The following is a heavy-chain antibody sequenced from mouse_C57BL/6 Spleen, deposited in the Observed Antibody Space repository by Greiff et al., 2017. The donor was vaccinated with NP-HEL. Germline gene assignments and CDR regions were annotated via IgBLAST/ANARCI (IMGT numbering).Heavy chain of an antibody. J-gene: IGHJ2*01. V-gene: IGHV1-54*01. CDR2: INPGSGGT. CDR3: ARSPTGGYFDY. D-gene: IGHD4-1*02. Sequence: QVQLQQSGAELVRPGTSMKVSCKASGYAFTNYLIEWVKQRPGQGLEWIGVINPGSGGTNYNEKFKGKATLTADKSSSTAYMQLSSLTSEDSAVYFCARSPTGGYFDYWGQGTTLTVSS. CDR1: GYAFTNYL.